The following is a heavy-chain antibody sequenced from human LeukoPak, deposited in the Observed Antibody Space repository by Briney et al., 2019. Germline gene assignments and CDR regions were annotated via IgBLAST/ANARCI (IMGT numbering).Heavy chain of an antibody. CDR2: ISSSGSTI. CDR1: GFTFSSYE. CDR3: ARDSAPRDGYSPHWYFDL. J-gene: IGHJ2*01. V-gene: IGHV3-48*03. Sequence: PGGSLRLSCAASGFTFSSYEMNWVRQAPGKGLEWVSYISSSGSTIYYADSVKGRFTISRDNAKNSLYLQMNSLRAEDTAVYYCARDSAPRDGYSPHWYFDLWDRGTLVTVSS. D-gene: IGHD5-24*01.